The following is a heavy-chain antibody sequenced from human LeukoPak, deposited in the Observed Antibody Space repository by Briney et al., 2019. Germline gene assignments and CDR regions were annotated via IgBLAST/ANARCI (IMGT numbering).Heavy chain of an antibody. Sequence: ASVKVSCKACAYTFTSYAMHWVRQAPGQRLEWMGWSNAGNGNTKYSQEFRGRVTITRDTSASTAYMELSSLRSEDMAVYYCARENYYDSSFDYWGQGTLVTVSS. V-gene: IGHV1-3*02. J-gene: IGHJ4*02. D-gene: IGHD3-22*01. CDR1: AYTFTSYA. CDR3: ARENYYDSSFDY. CDR2: SNAGNGNT.